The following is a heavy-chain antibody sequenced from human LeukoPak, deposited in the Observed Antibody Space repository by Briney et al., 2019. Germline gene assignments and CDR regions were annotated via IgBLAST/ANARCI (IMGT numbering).Heavy chain of an antibody. J-gene: IGHJ6*02. CDR3: ARARNYYYYLDV. CDR2: IFYRGST. V-gene: IGHV4-61*01. CDR1: GDSVSSGSYS. D-gene: IGHD1-14*01. Sequence: SETLSLTCTVSGDSVSSGSYSWSWIRQPPGKGLEWIGYIFYRGSTSYNPSLKSRLTISADSSKNQFSLRLSSVTAAGTAVYYCARARNYYYYLDVWGQGTTVTVSS.